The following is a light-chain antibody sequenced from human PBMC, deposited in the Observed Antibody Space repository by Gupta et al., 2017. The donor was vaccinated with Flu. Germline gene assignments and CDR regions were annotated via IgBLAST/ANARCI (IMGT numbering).Light chain of an antibody. CDR2: GAS. CDR1: QSVFSNY. V-gene: IGKV3-20*01. CDR3: KQYGSSPRT. Sequence: GTLALPAGERATLSCRASQSVFSNYFAWYQQKPGQAPRLLLYGASTRATGIPDRFSGSGSGTDFTLTISRLEPEDFAVYYCKQYGSSPRTFGQGTKLEIK. J-gene: IGKJ2*01.